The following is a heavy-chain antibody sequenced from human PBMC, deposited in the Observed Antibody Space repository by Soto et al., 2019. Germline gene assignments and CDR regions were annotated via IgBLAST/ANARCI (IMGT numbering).Heavy chain of an antibody. J-gene: IGHJ3*01. CDR2: IYYSGST. CDR1: GGSISSSSYY. Sequence: QLQLQESGPGLVKPSETLSLTCTVSGGSISSSSYYWGWIRQPPGKGLEWIGSIYYSGSTYYNPSXKXRXXISVDTSKNQFPLTLSSVTAAATAVYSCARHAFDLWGQGTMVTVSS. V-gene: IGHV4-39*01. CDR3: ARHAFDL.